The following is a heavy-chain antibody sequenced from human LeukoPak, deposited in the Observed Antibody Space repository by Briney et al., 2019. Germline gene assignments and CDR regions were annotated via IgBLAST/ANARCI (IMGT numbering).Heavy chain of an antibody. CDR2: INPNSGGT. J-gene: IGHJ4*02. D-gene: IGHD3-10*01. Sequence: ASVKVSCKASGYTFTGYYMHWVRQAPGQGLEWMGRINPNSGGTNYAQKFQGRVTMTRDTSISTAYMELSRLRSDDTAVYYCARVRTMVRGAMGNLDYWGQGTLVTVSS. CDR3: ARVRTMVRGAMGNLDY. V-gene: IGHV1-2*06. CDR1: GYTFTGYY.